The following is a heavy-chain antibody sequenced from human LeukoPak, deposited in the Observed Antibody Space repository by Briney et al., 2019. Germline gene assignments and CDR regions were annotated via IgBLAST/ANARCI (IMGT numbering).Heavy chain of an antibody. D-gene: IGHD3-22*01. V-gene: IGHV3-33*01. Sequence: GGSLRLSCAASGFTFSSYGMHWVRQAPGKGLEWVAVIWYDGSNKYYADSVEGRFTISRDNSKNTLYLQMNSLRAEDTAVYYCARDRNYYDSSGYDAFDIWGQGTMVTVSS. CDR3: ARDRNYYDSSGYDAFDI. CDR2: IWYDGSNK. CDR1: GFTFSSYG. J-gene: IGHJ3*02.